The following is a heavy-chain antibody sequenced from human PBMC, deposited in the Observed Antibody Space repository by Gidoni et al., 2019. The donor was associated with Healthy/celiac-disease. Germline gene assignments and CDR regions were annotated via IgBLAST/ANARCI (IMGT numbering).Heavy chain of an antibody. J-gene: IGHJ4*02. Sequence: QLQLQESGPGLVKPSETLSLTCTVSGGSISSSSYYWGWIRQPPGKGLEWIGSIYYSGSTYYNPSLKSRVTISVDTSKNQFSLKLSSVTAADTAVYYCARLGHTMITDYWGQGTLVTVSS. CDR1: GGSISSSSYY. CDR3: ARLGHTMITDY. CDR2: IYYSGST. V-gene: IGHV4-39*07. D-gene: IGHD3-22*01.